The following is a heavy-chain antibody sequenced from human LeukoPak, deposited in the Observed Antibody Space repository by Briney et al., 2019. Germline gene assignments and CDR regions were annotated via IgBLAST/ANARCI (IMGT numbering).Heavy chain of an antibody. J-gene: IGHJ2*01. CDR3: ARQYSDILTGYHCGEIYWYFDL. D-gene: IGHD3-9*01. CDR2: IYSSGST. Sequence: SETLSLTCTVSGGSISSGSYYWSWIPQPAGKGLEWIVRIYSSGSTNYNPSLQSRLTISLYTSKNHFSLKLSSVTAAHTAVYDCARQYSDILTGYHCGEIYWYFDLWGRGTLVTVSS. V-gene: IGHV4-61*02. CDR1: GGSISSGSYY.